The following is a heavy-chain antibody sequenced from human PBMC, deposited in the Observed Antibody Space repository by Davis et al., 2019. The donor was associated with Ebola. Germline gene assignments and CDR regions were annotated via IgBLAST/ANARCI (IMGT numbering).Heavy chain of an antibody. CDR2: ISGSGGST. D-gene: IGHD3-16*01. CDR1: VITFSSYA. J-gene: IGHJ4*02. CDR3: ARDADIRIMITFGGVDY. Sequence: GESLKISCTDSVITFSSYAMTWVRQAPGKGLEWVSAISGSGGSTYYADSVKGRFTISRDNAKNSLYLQMNSLRDEDTAVYYCARDADIRIMITFGGVDYWGQGTLVTVSS. V-gene: IGHV3-23*01.